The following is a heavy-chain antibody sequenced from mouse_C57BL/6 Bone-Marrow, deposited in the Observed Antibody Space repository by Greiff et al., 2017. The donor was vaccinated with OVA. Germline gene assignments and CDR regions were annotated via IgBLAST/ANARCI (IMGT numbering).Heavy chain of an antibody. J-gene: IGHJ2*01. CDR2: IYPGGGYT. V-gene: IGHV1-63*01. Sequence: QVQLQQSGAELVRPGTSVKMSCKASGYTFTNYWIGWAKQRPGHGLEWIGDIYPGGGYTNYNEKFKGKATLTADKSSSTAYMQFSSLTSEDSAIYVYARYSFFTTVVDFDDWGQGTTLTVSS. CDR1: GYTFTNYW. D-gene: IGHD1-1*01. CDR3: ARYSFFTTVVDFDD.